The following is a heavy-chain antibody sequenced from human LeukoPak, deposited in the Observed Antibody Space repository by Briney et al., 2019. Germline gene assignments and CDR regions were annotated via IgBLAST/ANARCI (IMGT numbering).Heavy chain of an antibody. J-gene: IGHJ4*02. CDR3: ARDYPRWLHSFDY. CDR2: ISGSSSDT. D-gene: IGHD5-24*01. CDR1: GFTFSDYY. Sequence: GGSLRLSCAASGFTFSDYYMSWIRQAPGKGLEWVSYISGSSSDTKYADSVKGRFTISRDNAKNSLWLQMNSLRAEDTALYYCARDYPRWLHSFDYWGQGTLVTVSS. V-gene: IGHV3-11*05.